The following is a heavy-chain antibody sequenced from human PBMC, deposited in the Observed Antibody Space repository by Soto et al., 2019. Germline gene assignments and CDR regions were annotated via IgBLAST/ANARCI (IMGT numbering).Heavy chain of an antibody. J-gene: IGHJ6*03. V-gene: IGHV3-7*01. Sequence: PGGSLRLSCAASGFTFSNYWMTWVRQAPGKGLEWVAKIKQDGSEKYYVDSVKGRFTISRDNAKNSLYLQMNSLSAEDTAVYYCARHGDYLSMDVWGKGTTVTVSS. CDR1: GFTFSNYW. CDR2: IKQDGSEK. CDR3: ARHGDYLSMDV. D-gene: IGHD4-17*01.